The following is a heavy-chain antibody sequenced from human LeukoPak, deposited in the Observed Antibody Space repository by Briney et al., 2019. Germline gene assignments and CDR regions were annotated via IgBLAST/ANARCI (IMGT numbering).Heavy chain of an antibody. V-gene: IGHV1-8*03. Sequence: ASVKVSCKASGYTFTSYDINWVRQATGQGLEWMGWMNPNSGNTGYAQRFQGRVTITRNTSISTAYMELSSLRYEDTAVYYCARRAVGATLGYWGQGTLVTVSS. CDR2: MNPNSGNT. CDR1: GYTFTSYD. D-gene: IGHD1-26*01. J-gene: IGHJ4*02. CDR3: ARRAVGATLGY.